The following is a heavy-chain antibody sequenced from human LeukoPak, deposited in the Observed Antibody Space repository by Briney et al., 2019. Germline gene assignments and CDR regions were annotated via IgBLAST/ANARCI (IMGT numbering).Heavy chain of an antibody. CDR1: GFTFSDYY. V-gene: IGHV3-11*06. CDR3: ARDADIVVVTAPHDY. CDR2: ISSSSSYT. Sequence: GGSLRLSCAASGFTFSDYYMSWIRQAPGKGLEWVSYISSSSSYTNYADSVKGRFTISRDNAKNSLYLQMNSLRAEDTAVYYCARDADIVVVTAPHDYWGQGTLVTVSS. J-gene: IGHJ4*02. D-gene: IGHD2-21*02.